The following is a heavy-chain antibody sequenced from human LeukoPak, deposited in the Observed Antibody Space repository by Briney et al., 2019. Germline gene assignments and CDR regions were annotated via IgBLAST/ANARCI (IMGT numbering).Heavy chain of an antibody. Sequence: GASVKVSCKASGYTFTGYYMHWVRQAPGQGLECMGWINPNSGGTNYAQKFQGRVTMTRDTSISTAYMELSRLRSDDTAVYYCAREMDYYDSSGYYDAFDIWGQGTMVTVSS. V-gene: IGHV1-2*02. CDR1: GYTFTGYY. D-gene: IGHD3-22*01. CDR3: AREMDYYDSSGYYDAFDI. J-gene: IGHJ3*02. CDR2: INPNSGGT.